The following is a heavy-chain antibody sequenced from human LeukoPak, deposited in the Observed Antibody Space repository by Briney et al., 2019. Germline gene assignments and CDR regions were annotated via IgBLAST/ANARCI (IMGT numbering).Heavy chain of an antibody. CDR1: GYTFTSYY. Sequence: ASVKVSCKASGYTFTSYYMHWVRQAPGQGLEWMGIINPSGGSTSYAQKFQGRVTMTRDTSTSAVYMELSSLRSEDTAVYYCARYYYDSSGWGYYMDVWGKGTTVTISS. CDR2: INPSGGST. D-gene: IGHD3-22*01. J-gene: IGHJ6*03. CDR3: ARYYYDSSGWGYYMDV. V-gene: IGHV1-46*01.